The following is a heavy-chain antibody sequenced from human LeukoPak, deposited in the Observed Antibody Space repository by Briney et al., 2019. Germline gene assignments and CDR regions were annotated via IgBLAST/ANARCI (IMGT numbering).Heavy chain of an antibody. CDR3: ARAPHLSIAARRDNWFDP. CDR2: ISAYNGDT. D-gene: IGHD6-6*01. V-gene: IGHV1-18*01. CDR1: GYTFTRYG. Sequence: GASVKVSCKASGYTFTRYGISWVRQAPGQGLEWMGWISAYNGDTNYAQKFQGRVTMTTDTSTSTAYMELRSLRSDDTAVYYCARAPHLSIAARRDNWFDPWGRGTLVTVSS. J-gene: IGHJ5*02.